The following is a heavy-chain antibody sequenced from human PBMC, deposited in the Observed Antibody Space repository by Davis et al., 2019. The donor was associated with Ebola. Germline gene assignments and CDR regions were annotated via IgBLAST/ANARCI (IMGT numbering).Heavy chain of an antibody. J-gene: IGHJ6*02. CDR3: ARAGWFGENYYYYGMDV. CDR1: GGSISSGDYY. Sequence: MPSETLSLTCTVSGGSISSGDYYWSWIRQPPGKGLEWIGYIYYSGSTYYNPSLKSRVTISVDTSKNQFSLKLSSVTAADTAVYYCARAGWFGENYYYYGMDVWGQGTTVTVSS. CDR2: IYYSGST. V-gene: IGHV4-30-4*01. D-gene: IGHD3-10*01.